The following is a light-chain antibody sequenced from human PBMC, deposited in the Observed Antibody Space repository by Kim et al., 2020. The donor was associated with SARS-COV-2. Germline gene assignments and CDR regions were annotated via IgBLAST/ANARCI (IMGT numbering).Light chain of an antibody. J-gene: IGKJ4*01. CDR1: QDVGND. Sequence: AIQMTQSPSSLSASVGDTITSTCRASQDVGNDLGWYQQKPGKAPKLLIYAASSLQSGVPSRFSGSGSGTDFTLTISSLQPEDFATYYCLQDYTYPLTFGGGTKVDIK. CDR3: LQDYTYPLT. CDR2: AAS. V-gene: IGKV1-6*01.